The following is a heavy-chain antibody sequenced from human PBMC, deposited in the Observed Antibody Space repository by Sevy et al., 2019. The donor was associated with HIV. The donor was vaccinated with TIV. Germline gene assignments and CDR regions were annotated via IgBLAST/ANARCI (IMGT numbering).Heavy chain of an antibody. V-gene: IGHV3-7*03. Sequence: GGSLRLSCAASGFIYSNYWMSWVRQAPGKGPEWVANINQDGTETDYVDSVKGRFTISRDNSKNTLYLQMNSLRAEDTAVYYCAKSITMIVVVINDYWGQGTLVTVSS. CDR2: INQDGTET. D-gene: IGHD3-22*01. CDR1: GFIYSNYW. CDR3: AKSITMIVVVINDY. J-gene: IGHJ4*02.